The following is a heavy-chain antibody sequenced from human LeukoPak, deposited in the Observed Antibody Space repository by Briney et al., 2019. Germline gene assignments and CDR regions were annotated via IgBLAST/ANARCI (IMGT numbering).Heavy chain of an antibody. Sequence: GGSLRLSCAASGFTFSNYNMNWVRQAPGKGLEWVSYISSSSSTIYYADSVKGRFTISRDNAKNSLYLQMNSLRAEDTAVYYCAREGGRSGSYPDYWGQGTLVTVSS. CDR1: GFTFSNYN. J-gene: IGHJ4*02. V-gene: IGHV3-48*01. CDR2: ISSSSSTI. CDR3: AREGGRSGSYPDY. D-gene: IGHD3-10*01.